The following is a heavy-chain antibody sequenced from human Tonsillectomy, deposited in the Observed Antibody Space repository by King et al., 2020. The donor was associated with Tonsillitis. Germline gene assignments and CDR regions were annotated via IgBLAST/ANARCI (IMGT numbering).Heavy chain of an antibody. D-gene: IGHD6-19*01. V-gene: IGHV1-69*10. CDR3: ARGLAVTNEGFYYYGMDV. CDR2: IIPILGIA. CDR1: GGTFSSYA. J-gene: IGHJ6*02. Sequence: QLVQYGAEVKKPGSSVKVSCKDSGGTFSSYAISWVRQAPGQGLEWMGGIIPILGIANYAPKFQGRVTITADKSTSTAYMELSSLRSEDTAVYYCARGLAVTNEGFYYYGMDVWGQGTTVTVSS.